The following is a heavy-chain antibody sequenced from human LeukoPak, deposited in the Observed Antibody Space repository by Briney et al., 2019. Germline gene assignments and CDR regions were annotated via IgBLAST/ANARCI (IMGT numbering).Heavy chain of an antibody. CDR3: TTDRADTATFDY. V-gene: IGHV3-15*01. CDR1: GFTFSNAW. Sequence: PGGSLRLSCAASGFTFSNAWMSWVRQAPGKGLEWVGRIKSKTDGGTTDYAAPVKGRFTISRDDSKNTLYLQMNSLKTEDTAVYYCTTDRADTATFDYWGQGTLVTASS. CDR2: IKSKTDGGTT. D-gene: IGHD5-18*01. J-gene: IGHJ4*02.